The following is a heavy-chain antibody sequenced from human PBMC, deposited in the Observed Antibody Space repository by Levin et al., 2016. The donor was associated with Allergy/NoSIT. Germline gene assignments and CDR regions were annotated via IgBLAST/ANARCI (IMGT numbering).Heavy chain of an antibody. V-gene: IGHV1-2*02. Sequence: ASVKVSCKASGYTFNDYYIHWVRQAPGQGLEWIAWINPNSGGTKYAQKFKGRVTMTRDTSITTAYMELTRLTSDDTAVYYCARAPEGKYGSGTWPYYMDVWGKGTTVTVSS. CDR3: ARAPEGKYGSGTWPYYMDV. CDR2: INPNSGGT. D-gene: IGHD3-10*01. CDR1: GYTFNDYY. J-gene: IGHJ6*03.